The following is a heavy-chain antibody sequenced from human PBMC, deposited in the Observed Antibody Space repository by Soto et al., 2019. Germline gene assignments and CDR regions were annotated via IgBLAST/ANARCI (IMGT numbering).Heavy chain of an antibody. V-gene: IGHV1-2*04. CDR2: INPNSGVT. CDR1: GDSFNDYY. Sequence: QVQLVQSGAEVRKPGASVTVSCRSSGDSFNDYYIHWVRQAPGQGLEWMGWINPNSGVTKYAQKVQGWVSMTRDTSIRTVYMQRSRLRSDDTAVYYWARERGGATATLDYYYFYMDVWGTGTTVTVSS. CDR3: ARERGGATATLDYYYFYMDV. J-gene: IGHJ6*03. D-gene: IGHD5-12*01.